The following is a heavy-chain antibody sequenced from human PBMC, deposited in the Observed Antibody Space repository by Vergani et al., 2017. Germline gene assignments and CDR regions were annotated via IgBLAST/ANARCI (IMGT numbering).Heavy chain of an antibody. CDR3: AGGEGAWSNNWFDP. CDR1: GGSISSGSYY. V-gene: IGHV4-61*02. J-gene: IGHJ5*02. Sequence: QVQLQESGPGLVKPSQTLSLTCTVSGGSISSGSYYWSWIRQPAGKGLEWIGRIYTSGSTNYNPSLKSRVTMSVDTSKNQFSLKLSSVTAADTAVYYCAGGEGAWSNNWFDPWGQVTLVTVSS. CDR2: IYTSGST. D-gene: IGHD3-3*01.